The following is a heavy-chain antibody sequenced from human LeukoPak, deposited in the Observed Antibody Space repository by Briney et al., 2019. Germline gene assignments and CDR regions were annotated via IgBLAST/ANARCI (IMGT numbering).Heavy chain of an antibody. J-gene: IGHJ5*02. V-gene: IGHV3-30*01. CDR3: ARAALTDSGYDWDWFDP. Sequence: GGSLRLSCAASGFTFSSYAMHWVRQAPGKGLEWVAVISYDGSNKYYADSVKGRFTISRDNSKSTLYLQMNSLRAEDTAVYYCARAALTDSGYDWDWFDPWGQGTLVTVSS. CDR1: GFTFSSYA. D-gene: IGHD5-12*01. CDR2: ISYDGSNK.